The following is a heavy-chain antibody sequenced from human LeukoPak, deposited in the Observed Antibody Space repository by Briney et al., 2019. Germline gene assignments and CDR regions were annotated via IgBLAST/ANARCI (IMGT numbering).Heavy chain of an antibody. CDR1: GFTFSNHG. CDR2: ISPRGDIT. J-gene: IGHJ6*03. Sequence: PGGSLRLSCAASGFTFSNHGMNWVRQAPGKGLEWVSGISPRGDITYYADSVQGWFTISRDNSKNTVYLQMNSLRAEDTALYYCAKENYYMDVWGKGTTVTISS. V-gene: IGHV3-23*01. CDR3: AKENYYMDV.